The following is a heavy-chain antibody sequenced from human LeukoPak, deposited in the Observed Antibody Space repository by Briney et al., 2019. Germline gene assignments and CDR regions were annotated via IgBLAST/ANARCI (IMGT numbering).Heavy chain of an antibody. V-gene: IGHV3-7*03. Sequence: GGSLRLSCAASGFTFSSYWMSWVCQAPGKGLEWVANIKQDGSEKYYVDSVKGRFTISRDNAKNSLYLQMNSLRAEDTAVYYCARDRIERLLWFGELSYYFDYWGQGTLVTVSS. D-gene: IGHD3-10*01. J-gene: IGHJ4*02. CDR3: ARDRIERLLWFGELSYYFDY. CDR1: GFTFSSYW. CDR2: IKQDGSEK.